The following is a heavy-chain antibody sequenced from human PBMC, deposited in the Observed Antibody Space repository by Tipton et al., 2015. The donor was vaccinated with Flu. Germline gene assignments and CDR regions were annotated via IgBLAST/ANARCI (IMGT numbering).Heavy chain of an antibody. D-gene: IGHD3-16*01. CDR3: ARTTYDYASYGTPGAYGMDV. V-gene: IGHV4-31*03. CDR1: GGPITSGADY. CDR2: IYYIGTT. Sequence: TLSLTCTVSGGPITSGADYWSWIRQHPGKGLEWIGHIYYIGTTNYNPSLKSRITISMDTSKNQFSLKLSSVTAADRAVYYCARTTYDYASYGTPGAYGMDVWGQGTTVTVSS. J-gene: IGHJ6*02.